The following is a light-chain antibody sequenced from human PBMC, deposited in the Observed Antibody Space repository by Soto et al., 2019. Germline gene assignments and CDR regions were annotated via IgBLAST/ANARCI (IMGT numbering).Light chain of an antibody. CDR3: QQYGSSPRLT. V-gene: IGKV3-20*01. Sequence: EIVLTQSPGTLSLSPGERATLSCRASQSVTRNYLAWYQQKPGQAPRLLIYGASSRATGIPDRISGSGSGTDFTRTISRLEPEDFAVYYCQQYGSSPRLTFGGGTKVEIK. J-gene: IGKJ4*01. CDR2: GAS. CDR1: QSVTRNY.